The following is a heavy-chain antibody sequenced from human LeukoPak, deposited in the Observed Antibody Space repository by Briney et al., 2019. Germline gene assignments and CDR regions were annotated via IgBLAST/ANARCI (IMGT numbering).Heavy chain of an antibody. CDR1: GYTFTSYG. CDR3: ARDPGFSSVATSSDDY. V-gene: IGHV1-18*04. Sequence: ASVKVSCKASGYTFTSYGISWVRQAPGQGLEWMGWISAYNGNTNYAQKLQGRVTMTTDTSTSTAYMELRSLRSDDTAVYYCARDPGFSSVATSSDDYWGQGTLVTVSS. D-gene: IGHD5-12*01. J-gene: IGHJ4*02. CDR2: ISAYNGNT.